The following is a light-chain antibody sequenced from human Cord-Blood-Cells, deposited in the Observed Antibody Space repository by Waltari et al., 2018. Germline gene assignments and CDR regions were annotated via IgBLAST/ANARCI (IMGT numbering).Light chain of an antibody. V-gene: IGLV1-40*01. J-gene: IGLJ2*01. CDR1: SSNIGAGYD. CDR2: GNS. Sequence: QSVLTPPPSVSGAPGQRVTISCTGSSSNIGAGYDVHWYQQLPGTAPKLLIHGNSNRPSGVPDRFSGSKSGTSASLAITGLQAEDEADYYCQSYDSSLSGLVFGGGTKLTVL. CDR3: QSYDSSLSGLV.